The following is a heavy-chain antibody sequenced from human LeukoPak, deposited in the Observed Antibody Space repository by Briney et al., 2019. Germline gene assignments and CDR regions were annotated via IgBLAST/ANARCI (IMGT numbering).Heavy chain of an antibody. V-gene: IGHV5-51*01. CDR1: GYLFRKNW. Sequence: HGESLKISCKASGYLFRKNWIGWVRQMPGKGLEWMGIIYPPDSDTRYGREFQGQVTISVDESINTAYLQWGSLKASDTAMYYCARRRDLYSGSYYPFDYWGQGTLVTVSS. D-gene: IGHD1-26*01. J-gene: IGHJ4*02. CDR3: ARRRDLYSGSYYPFDY. CDR2: IYPPDSDT.